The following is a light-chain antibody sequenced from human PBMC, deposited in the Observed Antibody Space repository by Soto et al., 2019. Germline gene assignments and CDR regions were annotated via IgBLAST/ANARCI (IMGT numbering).Light chain of an antibody. CDR2: YEI. V-gene: IGLV3-21*01. J-gene: IGLJ2*01. Sequence: YELTQPPSVSVAPGMTARITCGGNDIGSKSVHWYQQKPGQAPVLVIYYEIDRPSGIPERFSGSNSGNTATLTITRVDAGDEADYYCHVWDSDTNHVVFGGGTKVTVL. CDR1: DIGSKS. CDR3: HVWDSDTNHVV.